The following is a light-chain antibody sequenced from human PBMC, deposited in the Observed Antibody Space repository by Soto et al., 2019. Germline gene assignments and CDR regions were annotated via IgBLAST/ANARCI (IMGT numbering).Light chain of an antibody. J-gene: IGKJ5*01. V-gene: IGKV3-11*01. CDR2: DAS. CDR1: HSVSTY. Sequence: EIVLTQSPATLSLSPVEIANLYFNTSHSVSTYLAWYRQKPGQAPRLLIYDASKRATGIPARFSGSGSGTDFTLTIRSLEPEDFAIYYCQQRTNWPRINCGQGTRREI. CDR3: QQRTNWPRIN.